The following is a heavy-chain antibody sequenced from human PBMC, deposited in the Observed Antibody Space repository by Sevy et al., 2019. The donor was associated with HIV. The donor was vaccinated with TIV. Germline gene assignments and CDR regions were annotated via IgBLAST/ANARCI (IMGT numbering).Heavy chain of an antibody. V-gene: IGHV3-15*01. J-gene: IGHJ4*02. Sequence: GGSLRLSCAASGFTFSNAWMSWVRQAPGKGLEWVGRIKSKTDGGTTDYAAPVKGRFTISRDDSKNTLYLQMNCLKTEDTAVYYCTTSDYYDSSGYREDWGQGTLVTVSS. CDR2: IKSKTDGGTT. CDR1: GFTFSNAW. D-gene: IGHD3-22*01. CDR3: TTSDYYDSSGYRED.